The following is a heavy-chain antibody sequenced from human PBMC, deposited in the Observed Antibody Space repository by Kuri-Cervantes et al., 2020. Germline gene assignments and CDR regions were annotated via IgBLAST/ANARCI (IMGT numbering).Heavy chain of an antibody. V-gene: IGHV3-7*01. D-gene: IGHD2-15*01. Sequence: LSLTCAASGFSFSRDWMSWVRQAPGKGLEWVANIKQDGSEEYYVDSVKGRFTISRDNAKNSLYLQMNSLRAEDTAVYYCAREGNIPTYCSGGSCYAGYWGQGTLVTVSS. CDR3: AREGNIPTYCSGGSCYAGY. J-gene: IGHJ4*02. CDR1: GFSFSRDW. CDR2: IKQDGSEE.